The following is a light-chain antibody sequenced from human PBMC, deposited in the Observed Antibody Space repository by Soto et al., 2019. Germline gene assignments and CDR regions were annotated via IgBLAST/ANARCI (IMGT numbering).Light chain of an antibody. CDR2: DVS. Sequence: SALTQPASVSGSPGQSITISCTGTSSDVGGYNYVSWYQHHPGKAPKLMIYDVSHRPSGVSNRFSGSKSGNTASLTISGLQAEDEADYYCSSYTSSSTFGVFGTGTKLTVL. V-gene: IGLV2-14*03. CDR3: SSYTSSSTFGV. CDR1: SSDVGGYNY. J-gene: IGLJ1*01.